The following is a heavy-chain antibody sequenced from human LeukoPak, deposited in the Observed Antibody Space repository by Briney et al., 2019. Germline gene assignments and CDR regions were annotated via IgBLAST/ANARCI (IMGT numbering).Heavy chain of an antibody. CDR3: ASHVDFWSGYYTSSKYYFDY. V-gene: IGHV1-2*02. D-gene: IGHD3-3*01. CDR2: INPTSGGT. Sequence: ASVKVSCKASGYTFTGYYMHWVRQAPGQGLEWMGWINPTSGGTNYAQKFQGRVTMTRDTSISTAYMELSRLRSDDTAVYYCASHVDFWSGYYTSSKYYFDYWGQGTLVTVSS. CDR1: GYTFTGYY. J-gene: IGHJ4*02.